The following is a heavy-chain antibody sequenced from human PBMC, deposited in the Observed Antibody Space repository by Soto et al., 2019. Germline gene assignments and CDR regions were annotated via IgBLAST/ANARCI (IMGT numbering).Heavy chain of an antibody. V-gene: IGHV3-72*01. Sequence: GGSLRLSCAASGFTFSDHYMDWVRQAPGKGLERVSHTRNKANSYTTEYAASVKVRFTISRDDSKNSLYLQMNSLKTEDTAVYYCACRVRGCAVPNYYRVNVWGQGSTVSVSS. CDR3: ACRVRGCAVPNYYRVNV. J-gene: IGHJ6*02. CDR2: TRNKANSYTT. CDR1: GFTFSDHY. D-gene: IGHD3-10*01.